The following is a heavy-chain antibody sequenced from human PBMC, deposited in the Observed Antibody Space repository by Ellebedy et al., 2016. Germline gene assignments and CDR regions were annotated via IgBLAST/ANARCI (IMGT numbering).Heavy chain of an antibody. CDR2: VYYTGST. D-gene: IGHD2-2*01. Sequence: SETLSLXCNVSGDSIGRYYWSWIRQPPGKGLEWIGNVYYTGSTNYNPSLESRVTISVDTSKNQFSLKLSSVTAADTAVYYCAREIPPDMNWFDSWGQGTLVTVSS. V-gene: IGHV4-59*01. J-gene: IGHJ5*01. CDR3: AREIPPDMNWFDS. CDR1: GDSIGRYY.